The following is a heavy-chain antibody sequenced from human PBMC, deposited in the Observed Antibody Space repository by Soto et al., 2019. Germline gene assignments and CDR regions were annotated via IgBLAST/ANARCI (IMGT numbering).Heavy chain of an antibody. J-gene: IGHJ3*02. V-gene: IGHV4-59*01. D-gene: IGHD1-26*01. Sequence: SETLSLTCTVSGGSISSYYWSWIRQPPGKGLEWIGYIYYSGSTNYNPSLKSRVTISVDTSKNQFSLKLSSVTAADTAVYYCARIRGSYGSAFDIWGQGKMVT. CDR2: IYYSGST. CDR3: ARIRGSYGSAFDI. CDR1: GGSISSYY.